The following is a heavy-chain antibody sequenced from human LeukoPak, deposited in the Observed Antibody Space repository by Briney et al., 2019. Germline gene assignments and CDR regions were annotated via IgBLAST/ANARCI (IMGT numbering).Heavy chain of an antibody. D-gene: IGHD3-10*01. CDR3: ARVHGLGGSGSYLDY. Sequence: GGSLRLSCSASGFTFSDYYMSWIRQAPGKGLEWVSYISSSGSTVYYADSVKGRFTISRDNAKNSLYLQMNSLRAEDTAVYYCARVHGLGGSGSYLDYWGQGTLVTVSS. CDR1: GFTFSDYY. V-gene: IGHV3-11*01. J-gene: IGHJ4*02. CDR2: ISSSGSTV.